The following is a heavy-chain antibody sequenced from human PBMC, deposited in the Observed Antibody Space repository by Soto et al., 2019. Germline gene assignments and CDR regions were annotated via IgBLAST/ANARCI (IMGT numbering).Heavy chain of an antibody. D-gene: IGHD2-15*01. Sequence: QVQLQESGPGLLKPSQTLSLTCNVSGGTINVGDHYWTWIRLTPGQGLEWIGYIYSTGTTHNNPSLRGRVTMSVDTTKGQFSRKSTSVTAADSAVYFCACAAARDGYSGFDRWGQRTLGTVS. CDR3: ACAAARDGYSGFDR. CDR2: IYSTGTT. CDR1: GGTINVGDHY. J-gene: IGHJ4*02. V-gene: IGHV4-30-4*01.